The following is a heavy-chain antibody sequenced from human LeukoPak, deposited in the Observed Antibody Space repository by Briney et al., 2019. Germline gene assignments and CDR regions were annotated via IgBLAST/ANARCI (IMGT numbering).Heavy chain of an antibody. J-gene: IGHJ6*02. CDR1: GYTLTELS. V-gene: IGHV1-24*01. CDR3: ATDGYNPNAKTVNYGMDV. D-gene: IGHD5-24*01. Sequence: ASVKVSCKVSGYTLTELSMHWVRQAAGKGLEWMGGFDPEDGETIYAQKFQGRVTMTEDTSTDTAYMELSSLRSEDTAVYYCATDGYNPNAKTVNYGMDVWGQGTTVTVSS. CDR2: FDPEDGET.